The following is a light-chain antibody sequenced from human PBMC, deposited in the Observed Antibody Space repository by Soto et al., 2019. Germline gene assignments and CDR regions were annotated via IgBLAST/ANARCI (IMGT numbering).Light chain of an antibody. J-gene: IGLJ2*01. CDR2: ENN. CDR3: GTWDSSLSANV. CDR1: SSNIGNNY. Sequence: QSVLTQPPSVSAAPGQKVTISCSGSSSNIGNNYVSWYQQLPGTAPKLLIYENNKRPSGIPDRLSGSKSGTSATLGITGLQTGDEADYYCGTWDSSLSANVFGGGTKLTVL. V-gene: IGLV1-51*02.